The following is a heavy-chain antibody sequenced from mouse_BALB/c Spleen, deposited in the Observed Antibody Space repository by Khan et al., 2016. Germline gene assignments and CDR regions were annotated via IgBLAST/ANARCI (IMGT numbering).Heavy chain of an antibody. CDR3: ARAGYCGYLVS. Sequence: EVKLLESGGGLVQPGGSLKVSCAASGFAFSRYWMSWVRQAPGKGLEWIGEINPDSGTINYTPSLKVKFVISRDNAKNTLYLQMSKVRSEDSALYYCARAGYCGYLVSWGQGTLVTVSA. CDR2: INPDSGTI. D-gene: IGHD2-14*01. V-gene: IGHV4-1*02. CDR1: GFAFSRYW. J-gene: IGHJ3*01.